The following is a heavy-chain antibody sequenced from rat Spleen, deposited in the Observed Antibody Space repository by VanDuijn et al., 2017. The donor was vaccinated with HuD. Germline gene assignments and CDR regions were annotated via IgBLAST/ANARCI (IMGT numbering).Heavy chain of an antibody. CDR2: ISYDGSRT. D-gene: IGHD1-9*01. V-gene: IGHV5-29*01. CDR3: ARRLLRVYVRLYFDY. Sequence: EVQLVESGGGLVQPGRSLKLSCAASGFTFSRSAMAWVRQAPTKGLEWVATISYDGSRTYYRDSVKGRFTISRDNAKSTLYLQMDSLRSEDTATYYCARRLLRVYVRLYFDYWGQGVMVTVSS. J-gene: IGHJ2*01. CDR1: GFTFSRSA.